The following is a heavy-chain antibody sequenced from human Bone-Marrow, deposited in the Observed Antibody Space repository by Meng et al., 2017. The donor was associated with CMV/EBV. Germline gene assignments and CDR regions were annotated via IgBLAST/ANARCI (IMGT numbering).Heavy chain of an antibody. CDR3: ARRLGYCSSTSCYWSYYYYGMDV. CDR1: GFTFSSYW. CDR2: IKQDGSEK. D-gene: IGHD2-2*01. J-gene: IGHJ6*01. Sequence: GESLKISCAASGFTFSSYWMSWVRQAPGKGLEWVANIKQDGSEKYYVESVKGRFTISRDNAKNSLYLQMNSLRAEDTAVYYCARRLGYCSSTSCYWSYYYYGMDVWGQGTTVTVSS. V-gene: IGHV3-7*01.